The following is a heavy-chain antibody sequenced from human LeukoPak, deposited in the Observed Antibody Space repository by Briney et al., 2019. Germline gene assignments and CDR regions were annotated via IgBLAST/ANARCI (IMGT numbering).Heavy chain of an antibody. V-gene: IGHV4-34*01. CDR3: ARELPPFGRYYGSGRTRGNWFDP. CDR1: GGSFSGYY. J-gene: IGHJ5*02. Sequence: SETLSLTCAVYGGSFSGYYCSWIRQPPGKGLEWIGEINHSGSTNYNPSPKSRVTISVDTSKNQFSLKLSSVTAADTAVYYCARELPPFGRYYGSGRTRGNWFDPWGQGTLVTVSS. D-gene: IGHD3-10*01. CDR2: INHSGST.